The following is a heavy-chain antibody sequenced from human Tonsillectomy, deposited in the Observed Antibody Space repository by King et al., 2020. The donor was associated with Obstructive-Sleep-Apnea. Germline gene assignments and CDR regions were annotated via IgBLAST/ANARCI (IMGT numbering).Heavy chain of an antibody. CDR2: MNPNSGVT. J-gene: IGHJ5*02. D-gene: IGHD6-13*01. CDR3: AGSAYSTSCHHWLDR. Sequence: VQLVESGAEVKKPGASMKVSCKAPGYTFINYDINWVRQATGQGLEWIGWMNPNSGVTGYAVKFRDRVTMTRETSISTAYMELTSLRSDDTAVYYCAGSAYSTSCHHWLDRWGQGTRVTVSA. CDR1: GYTFINYD. V-gene: IGHV1-8*01.